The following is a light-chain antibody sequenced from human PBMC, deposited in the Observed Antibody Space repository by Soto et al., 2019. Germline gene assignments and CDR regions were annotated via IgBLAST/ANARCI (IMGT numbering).Light chain of an antibody. V-gene: IGKV3-20*01. CDR2: GAS. CDR1: QTVRNNY. J-gene: IGKJ1*01. CDR3: QHYNSYSEA. Sequence: EFVLTQSPGTLSLSPGERATLSCRASQTVRNNYLAWYQQKPGQAPRLLIYGASTRATGIPARFSGSGSGTEFTLTISSLQPDDFATYYCQHYNSYSEAFGQGTKVDIK.